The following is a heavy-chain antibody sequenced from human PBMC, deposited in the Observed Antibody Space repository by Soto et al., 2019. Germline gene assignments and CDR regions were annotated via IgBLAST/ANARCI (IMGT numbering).Heavy chain of an antibody. Sequence: SGPPLLNPTQTLTLTCTFSWFSLSTRGVNVGWIRQPPGKALEWLALIYWDDAKRYSPSLKNRLTITKDTSKNQVVLTMTNIDPVDTATYYCAHRRRGYSYGYYFDYWGQGTLVTVSS. CDR2: IYWDDAK. J-gene: IGHJ4*02. CDR3: AHRRRGYSYGYYFDY. D-gene: IGHD5-18*01. CDR1: WFSLSTRGVN. V-gene: IGHV2-5*02.